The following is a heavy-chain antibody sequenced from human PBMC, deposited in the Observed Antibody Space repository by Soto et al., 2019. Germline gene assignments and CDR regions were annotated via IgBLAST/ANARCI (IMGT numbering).Heavy chain of an antibody. CDR1: GFTFSSYG. CDR3: ARESDDSTGYCYSFDY. D-gene: IGHD3-22*01. CDR2: IWYDGSNK. V-gene: IGHV3-33*01. Sequence: QVQLVESGGGVVQPGRSLRLSCAASGFTFSSYGMHWVRQAPGKGLEWVAVIWYDGSNKDYADSVKGRFTISRDNSKNTLHLQMNSLGAEDTAVYYCARESDDSTGYCYSFDYWGQGTLVTVSS. J-gene: IGHJ4*02.